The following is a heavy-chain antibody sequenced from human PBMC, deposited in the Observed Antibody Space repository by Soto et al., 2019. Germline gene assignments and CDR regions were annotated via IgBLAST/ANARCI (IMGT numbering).Heavy chain of an antibody. CDR2: ISGSGGST. CDR3: ATARYCSGGSCYPPNFDY. J-gene: IGHJ4*02. D-gene: IGHD2-15*01. V-gene: IGHV3-23*01. Sequence: EVQLLESGGGLVQPGGSLRLSCAASGFTFSSYAMSWVRQAPGKGLEWVSAISGSGGSTYYADSGKGRFTISRDNSKNTLYLQMNSLRAEDTAVYYCATARYCSGGSCYPPNFDYWGQGTLVTVSS. CDR1: GFTFSSYA.